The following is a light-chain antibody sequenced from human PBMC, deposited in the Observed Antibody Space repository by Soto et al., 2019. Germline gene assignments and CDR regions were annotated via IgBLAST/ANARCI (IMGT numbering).Light chain of an antibody. V-gene: IGKV2-28*01. J-gene: IGKJ1*01. Sequence: DIVMTQSPLSLPVTPGEPASISCRSSQSLLHSNGYYYLDWYLQKLGQSPQVLIYLGSHRASGVTESFSGSGSCTDFTLKISRVEAEDVGVYYCMQALQTPWTFGKGTKVEVK. CDR2: LGS. CDR1: QSLLHSNGYYY. CDR3: MQALQTPWT.